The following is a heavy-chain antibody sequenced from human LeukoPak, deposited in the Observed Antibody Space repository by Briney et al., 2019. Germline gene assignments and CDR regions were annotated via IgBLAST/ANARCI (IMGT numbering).Heavy chain of an antibody. J-gene: IGHJ4*02. CDR2: IYYSGST. Sequence: SETLSLTCTVSGGSISSGGYYWSWIRQHPGKGLEWIGYIYYSGSTYYNPSLKSRITISVDTSKNQFSLKLSSVTAADTAVYYCARGGYIYGFGSDYWGQGTLVTVSS. D-gene: IGHD5-18*01. V-gene: IGHV4-31*03. CDR3: ARGGYIYGFGSDY. CDR1: GGSISSGGYY.